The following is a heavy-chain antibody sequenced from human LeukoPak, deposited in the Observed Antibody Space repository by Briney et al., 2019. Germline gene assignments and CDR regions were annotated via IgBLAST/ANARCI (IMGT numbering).Heavy chain of an antibody. J-gene: IGHJ4*02. CDR1: GFRFGAYA. CDR3: AKAPSYYYDSSGYCDY. V-gene: IGHV3-23*01. CDR2: ISGSGSNT. Sequence: GGSLRLSCRVSGFRFGAYAMTWVRQPPGKGLEWVSTISGSGSNTYYADSVKGRFTISRDNSETTLYLQMNSLRAEDTAVYYCAKAPSYYYDSSGYCDYWGQGTLVTVSS. D-gene: IGHD3-22*01.